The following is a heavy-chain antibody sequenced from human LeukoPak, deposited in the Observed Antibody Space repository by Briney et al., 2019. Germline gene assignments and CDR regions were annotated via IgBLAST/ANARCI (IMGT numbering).Heavy chain of an antibody. Sequence: GGSLRLSCAASGFTFSSYWMSWVRQAPGKGLEWVANIKQDGSEKYYVDSVKGRFTISRDNAKNSLYLQMNSLRAEDTAVYYCARDTGAFSSSWYVANAFDIWGQGTMVTVSS. V-gene: IGHV3-7*01. D-gene: IGHD6-13*01. CDR1: GFTFSSYW. J-gene: IGHJ3*02. CDR3: ARDTGAFSSSWYVANAFDI. CDR2: IKQDGSEK.